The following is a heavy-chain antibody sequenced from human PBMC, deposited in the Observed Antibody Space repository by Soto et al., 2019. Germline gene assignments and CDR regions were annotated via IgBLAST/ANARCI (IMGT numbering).Heavy chain of an antibody. CDR1: GGSISSSSYY. V-gene: IGHV4-39*07. CDR3: ARLNWHPYAFDD. CDR2: IYYSGST. J-gene: IGHJ4*02. D-gene: IGHD1-1*01. Sequence: PSETLSLTCTVSGGSISSSSYYWGWIRQPPGKGLEWIGSIYYSGSTNYNPSLKSRVTISVDTSKNQFSPKLSSVTAADTAVYYCARLNWHPYAFDDWGQGTLVTVSS.